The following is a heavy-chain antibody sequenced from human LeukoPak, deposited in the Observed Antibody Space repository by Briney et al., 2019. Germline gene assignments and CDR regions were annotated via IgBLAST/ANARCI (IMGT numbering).Heavy chain of an antibody. J-gene: IGHJ6*03. V-gene: IGHV1-2*02. D-gene: IGHD2-15*01. CDR2: INPNNGAT. Sequence: GASVKVSCKASGYTFTGYYIHWVRQAPGQGLEWMGWINPNNGATKYAQKFQGRITMTRDTSITTAYMELSSLRSDDTAIYYCARDVVVVVGASRSNFYFYMDVWGKGTTVTVSS. CDR3: ARDVVVVVGASRSNFYFYMDV. CDR1: GYTFTGYY.